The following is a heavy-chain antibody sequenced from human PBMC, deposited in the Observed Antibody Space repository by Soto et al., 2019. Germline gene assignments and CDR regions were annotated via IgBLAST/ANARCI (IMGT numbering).Heavy chain of an antibody. Sequence: SETLSLTCTVSGGSISSSSYYWGWIRQPPGKGLEWIGSIYYSGSTYYNPSLKSRVTISVDTSKNQFSLKLSSVTAADTAVYYCARRLVYAILKRDDAFDIWGQGTMGTVSS. CDR3: ARRLVYAILKRDDAFDI. J-gene: IGHJ3*02. D-gene: IGHD2-8*01. V-gene: IGHV4-39*01. CDR1: GGSISSSSYY. CDR2: IYYSGST.